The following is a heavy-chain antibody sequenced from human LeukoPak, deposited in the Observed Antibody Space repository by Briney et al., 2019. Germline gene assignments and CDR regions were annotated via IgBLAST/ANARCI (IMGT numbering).Heavy chain of an antibody. J-gene: IGHJ6*03. Sequence: ASVKVSCKASGYTFTGYYMHWVRQAPGQGLEWMGWINPNSGGTNFAQKFQGRVTMTRDTSISTAYMELSRLRSDDTAVYYCARAPWGLNRSGYYYMDVWGKGTTVTVSS. CDR2: INPNSGGT. V-gene: IGHV1-2*02. CDR1: GYTFTGYY. CDR3: ARAPWGLNRSGYYYMDV. D-gene: IGHD1-26*01.